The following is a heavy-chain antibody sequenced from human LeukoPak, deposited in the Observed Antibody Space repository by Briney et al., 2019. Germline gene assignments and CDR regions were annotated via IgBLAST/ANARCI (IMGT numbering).Heavy chain of an antibody. Sequence: KSGGSLRLSCAASGFTFSDYYMSWIRQAPGKGLEWVSYISSSSYTKYADSVKGRFTIHRHNAKKSLNVQTNSLGDGGAAVYYCAREGILHPYFEYWGQGTLGTVFS. D-gene: IGHD6-13*01. CDR2: ISSSSYT. J-gene: IGHJ4*02. CDR1: GFTFSDYY. CDR3: AREGILHPYFEY. V-gene: IGHV3-11*06.